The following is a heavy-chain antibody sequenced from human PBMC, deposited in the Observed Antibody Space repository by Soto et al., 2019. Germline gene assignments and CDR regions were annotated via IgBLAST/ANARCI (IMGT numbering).Heavy chain of an antibody. J-gene: IGHJ6*02. CDR2: ISGSGGST. Sequence: EVQLLESGGDLVQPGGSLRLSCAASGFTFSIYAMSWVRQAPGKGLERVSGISGSGGSTYYADSVNGRFTISRDNSKNTLYLQMNSLRAEDTAVCYCARVSGNGNYPPYYYSMDVWGQETTVIVSS. V-gene: IGHV3-23*01. D-gene: IGHD1-7*01. CDR1: GFTFSIYA. CDR3: ARVSGNGNYPPYYYSMDV.